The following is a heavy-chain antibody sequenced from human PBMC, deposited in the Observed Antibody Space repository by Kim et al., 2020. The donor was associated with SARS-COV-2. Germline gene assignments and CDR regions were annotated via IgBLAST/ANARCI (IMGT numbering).Heavy chain of an antibody. CDR3: ARARYSSSWYFNYFDY. CDR1: GFTFSSYA. Sequence: GGSLRLSCATTGFTFSSYAMHWVRQAPGKGLEWVAVISYDGSNKYYADSVKGRFTISRDNSKNTLYLQMNSLRAEDTAVYYCARARYSSSWYFNYFDYWG. CDR2: ISYDGSNK. V-gene: IGHV3-30-3*01. D-gene: IGHD6-13*01. J-gene: IGHJ4*01.